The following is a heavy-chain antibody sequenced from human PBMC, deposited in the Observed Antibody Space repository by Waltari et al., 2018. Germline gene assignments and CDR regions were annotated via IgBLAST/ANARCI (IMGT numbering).Heavy chain of an antibody. CDR1: GGSISSSSYY. D-gene: IGHD4-17*01. J-gene: IGHJ4*02. V-gene: IGHV4-39*01. Sequence: QLQLQESGPGLVKPSETLSLTCTVSGGSISSSSYYWGWIRQPPGKGLEWIGSIYYSGSTYYNPSLKSRVTISVDTSKNQFSLKLSSVTAADTAGYYCASNYGDFLIFDYWGQGTLVTVSS. CDR3: ASNYGDFLIFDY. CDR2: IYYSGST.